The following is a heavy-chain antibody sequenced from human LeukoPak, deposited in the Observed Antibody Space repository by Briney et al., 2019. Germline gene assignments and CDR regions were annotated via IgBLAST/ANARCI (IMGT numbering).Heavy chain of an antibody. D-gene: IGHD1-14*01. J-gene: IGHJ6*03. Sequence: PGGSLRLSCTTSGFTFGAHGLSWVRQAPGKGLEWVSYISSSGSTIYYADSVKGRFTISRDNAKNSLYLQMNSLRAEDTAVYYCARGPERDPYYMDVWGKGTTVTISS. CDR3: ARGPERDPYYMDV. CDR1: GFTFGAHG. V-gene: IGHV3-48*03. CDR2: ISSSGSTI.